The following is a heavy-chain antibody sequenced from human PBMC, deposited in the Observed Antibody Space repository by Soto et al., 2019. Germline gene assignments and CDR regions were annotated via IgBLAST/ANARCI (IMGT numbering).Heavy chain of an antibody. Sequence: QVQLVQSGAEVKKPGSSVKVSCKASGDTFSFYTINWVRQAPGLGLEWMGRVNPIVSMSNYAQKFQGRVTITAAKSTNTAYMQLSSLRSEDTAIYYCAASSGSGYRAFDYWGQGALVTVSS. J-gene: IGHJ4*02. CDR3: AASSGSGYRAFDY. V-gene: IGHV1-69*02. CDR1: GDTFSFYT. D-gene: IGHD3-10*01. CDR2: VNPIVSMS.